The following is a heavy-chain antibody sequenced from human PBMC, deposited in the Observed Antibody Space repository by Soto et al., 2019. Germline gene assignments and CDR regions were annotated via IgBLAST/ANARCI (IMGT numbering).Heavy chain of an antibody. CDR2: ITAHNGNT. J-gene: IGHJ6*02. V-gene: IGHV1-18*01. Sequence: QVQLVQSGGEVKKPGASVKVSCKASGYTFSNYAISWVRQAPGLGLEWMGWITAHNGNTKYAQKFQARVTMTTDTSTSTASMELRSLTSDDTAVYYCARDAPYDDFWSGVMELYYYGMDVWGQGTTVTVSS. CDR1: GYTFSNYA. D-gene: IGHD3-3*01. CDR3: ARDAPYDDFWSGVMELYYYGMDV.